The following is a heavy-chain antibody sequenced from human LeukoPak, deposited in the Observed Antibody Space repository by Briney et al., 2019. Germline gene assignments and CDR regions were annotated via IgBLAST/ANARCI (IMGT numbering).Heavy chain of an antibody. CDR3: ARDGRGTTVDY. D-gene: IGHD4-11*01. Sequence: GGSLRLSCAASGFSFSSFWMHWVRQVPGKGLLWVSGINSDGSSTSYADSVKGRFTISRDNAKNTLYLQMNSLRAEDTAVYYCARDGRGTTVDYWGQGTLVTVSS. CDR1: GFSFSSFW. CDR2: INSDGSST. V-gene: IGHV3-74*01. J-gene: IGHJ4*02.